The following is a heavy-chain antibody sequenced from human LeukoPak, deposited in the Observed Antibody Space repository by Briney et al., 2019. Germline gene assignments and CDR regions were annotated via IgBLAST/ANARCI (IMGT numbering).Heavy chain of an antibody. Sequence: GGSLRLSCAASGFTFSSYAMSWVRQAPGKGLEWVSAISGSGGSTYYADSVKGRFTISRGNSKNTLYLQMNSLRAEDTAVYYCAKTPARGGGSYNFDYWGQGTLVTVSS. CDR1: GFTFSSYA. V-gene: IGHV3-23*01. J-gene: IGHJ4*02. CDR2: ISGSGGST. CDR3: AKTPARGGGSYNFDY. D-gene: IGHD1-26*01.